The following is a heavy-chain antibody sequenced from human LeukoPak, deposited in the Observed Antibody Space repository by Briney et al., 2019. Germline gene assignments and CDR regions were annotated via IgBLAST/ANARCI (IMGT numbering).Heavy chain of an antibody. CDR2: ISGSGGST. CDR1: GFTFSSYW. Sequence: GGSLRLSCAASGFTFSSYWMSWVRQAPGKGLEWVSAISGSGGSTYYADSVKGRFTISRDNSKNTLYLQMNSLRAEDTAVYYCAKATRSKWELAYYFDYWGQGTLVTVSS. CDR3: AKATRSKWELAYYFDY. J-gene: IGHJ4*02. D-gene: IGHD1-26*01. V-gene: IGHV3-23*01.